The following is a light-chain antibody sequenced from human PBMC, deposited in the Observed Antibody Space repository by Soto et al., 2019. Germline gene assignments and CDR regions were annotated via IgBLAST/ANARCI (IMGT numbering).Light chain of an antibody. CDR2: DVS. CDR1: SSDVGGYNY. V-gene: IGLV2-14*01. J-gene: IGLJ1*01. Sequence: QSALTQPASVSGSPGQSITISCTRTSSDVGGYNYVSWYQQHPGKAPKLMIYDVSNRPSGVSNRFSGSKSGNTSSLTISGLQAEDEADYYCSSYTSSSTPSNVFGTGTKLTVL. CDR3: SSYTSSSTPSNV.